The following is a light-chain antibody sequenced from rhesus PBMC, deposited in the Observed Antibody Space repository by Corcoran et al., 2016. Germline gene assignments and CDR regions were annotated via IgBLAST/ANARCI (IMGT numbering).Light chain of an antibody. CDR1: QGLSSW. V-gene: IGKV1-22*01. CDR2: EAA. CDR3: QNYSKRPYT. Sequence: DIQMTQSPSSLSASVGDTVTITCRASQGLSSWLAWYQHKPGKAPKLLIYEAATLRTGVPSRFSGSGSGTEFTLTIRSLQSEDFATYNCQNYSKRPYTFGQGTKVEI. J-gene: IGKJ2*01.